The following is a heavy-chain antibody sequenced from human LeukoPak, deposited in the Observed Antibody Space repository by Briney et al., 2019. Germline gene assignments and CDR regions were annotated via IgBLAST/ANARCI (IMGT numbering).Heavy chain of an antibody. CDR2: IWHDGSHK. J-gene: IGHJ4*02. CDR1: ALPFSSYG. D-gene: IGHD6-19*01. V-gene: IGHV3-33*01. CDR3: ASGVYSSGWYLDY. Sequence: PGGSLRLSCAASALPFSSYGMHWVRQAPGKGLEWVAVIWHDGSHKYYADSVKGRFTISRDNSKNTLYLQMNSLRAEDTAIYYCASGVYSSGWYLDYWGQGTLVTVSS.